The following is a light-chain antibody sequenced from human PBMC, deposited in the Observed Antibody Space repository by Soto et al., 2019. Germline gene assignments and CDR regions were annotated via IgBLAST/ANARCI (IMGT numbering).Light chain of an antibody. CDR3: QQRSDWPPWT. CDR1: QSISSY. V-gene: IGKV3-11*01. Sequence: EIVLTQSPATLSLSPGEGATLSCRASQSISSYLAWYQQKPGQAPRLLIYDASNRATGIPARFSGSGSGTDFTLTISSQEPEDFAVYFCQQRSDWPPWTFGQGTKVEI. J-gene: IGKJ1*01. CDR2: DAS.